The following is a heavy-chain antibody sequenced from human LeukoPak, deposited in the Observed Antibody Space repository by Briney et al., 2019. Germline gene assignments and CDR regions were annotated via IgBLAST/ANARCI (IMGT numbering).Heavy chain of an antibody. CDR1: GGSFSGYY. D-gene: IGHD3-10*01. CDR2: INHSGST. J-gene: IGHJ4*02. Sequence: SETLSLTCAVYGGSFSGYYWSWIRQSPGKGLEWIGEINHSGSTNYNPSLKSRVTISVDTSKNQFSLKLSSVTAADTAVYYCARGFRPGPRFGELYYWGQGTLVTVSS. V-gene: IGHV4-34*01. CDR3: ARGFRPGPRFGELYY.